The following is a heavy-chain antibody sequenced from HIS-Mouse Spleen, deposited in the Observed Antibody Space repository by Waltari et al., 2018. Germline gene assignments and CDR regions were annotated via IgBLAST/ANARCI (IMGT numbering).Heavy chain of an antibody. CDR2: SNHSGST. D-gene: IGHD6-19*01. CDR3: ARGRGSGWSPNWLDP. Sequence: QVQLQQWGAGLLKPSETLSLTCAVYGGSFSGYYWSWIRQPPGKGLEWIGESNHSGSTNYNPSLKSRVTISVDTSKNQFSLKLSSVTAADTAVYYCARGRGSGWSPNWLDPWGQGTLVTVSS. J-gene: IGHJ5*02. V-gene: IGHV4-34*01. CDR1: GGSFSGYY.